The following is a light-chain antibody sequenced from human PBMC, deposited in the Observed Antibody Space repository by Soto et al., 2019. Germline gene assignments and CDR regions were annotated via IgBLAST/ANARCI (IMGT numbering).Light chain of an antibody. V-gene: IGKV3-20*01. Sequence: VLTQSPGTLSLSPGERATLSCRASQSVSNTYVACYQHIPGQTPRLLIYGASNRATGIQDRFSGSESGIDFTLTIGSHEPDDFAVYYCQQHDSSPWMFGQGTKREIK. CDR1: QSVSNTY. CDR2: GAS. J-gene: IGKJ1*01. CDR3: QQHDSSPWM.